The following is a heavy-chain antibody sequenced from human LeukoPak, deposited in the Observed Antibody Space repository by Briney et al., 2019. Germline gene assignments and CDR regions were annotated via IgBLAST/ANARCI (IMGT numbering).Heavy chain of an antibody. V-gene: IGHV1-69*13. Sequence: SVKVSCKASGGTFSSYAISWVRQAPGQGLEWMGGIIPIFGTANYAQKFQGRVTITADESTSTAYMELSSLRSEDTAVYYCARDSTPYPYPAMVHMAYWGQGTLVTVSS. J-gene: IGHJ4*02. CDR3: ARDSTPYPYPAMVHMAY. CDR2: IIPIFGTA. CDR1: GGTFSSYA. D-gene: IGHD5-18*01.